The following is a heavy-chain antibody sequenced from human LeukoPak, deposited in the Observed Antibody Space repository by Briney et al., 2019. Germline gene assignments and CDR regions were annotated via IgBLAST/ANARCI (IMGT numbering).Heavy chain of an antibody. CDR2: ISYDGSNK. Sequence: PGGSLRLSCAASGFTFSSYAMHWVRQAPGKGLEWVAVISYDGSNKYYADSVKGRFTISRDNSKNTLYLQMNSLRAEDTAVYYCARDPDYGDYGDHFDYWGQGTLVTVSS. J-gene: IGHJ4*02. CDR1: GFTFSSYA. CDR3: ARDPDYGDYGDHFDY. V-gene: IGHV3-30-3*01. D-gene: IGHD4-17*01.